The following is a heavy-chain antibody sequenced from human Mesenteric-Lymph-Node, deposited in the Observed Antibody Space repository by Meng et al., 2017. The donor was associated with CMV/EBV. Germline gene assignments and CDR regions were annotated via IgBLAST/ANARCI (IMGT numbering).Heavy chain of an antibody. Sequence: SETLSLTCNVSGGSIRSSSYYWGWIRQPPGKGLEWIGSIYYSGSTYYNPSLKSRVSISVDTSKNQFSLKLSSVTAADTAVYYCANYDSSSHYFDYWGQGTLVTVSS. J-gene: IGHJ4*02. CDR3: ANYDSSSHYFDY. CDR2: IYYSGST. V-gene: IGHV4-39*07. D-gene: IGHD3-22*01. CDR1: GGSIRSSSYY.